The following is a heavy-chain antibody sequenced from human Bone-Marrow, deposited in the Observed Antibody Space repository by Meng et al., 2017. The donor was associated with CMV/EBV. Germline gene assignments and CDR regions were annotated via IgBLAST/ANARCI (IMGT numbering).Heavy chain of an antibody. V-gene: IGHV1-2*02. Sequence: QVQLVQSGAEVKKPGASLKGSCKASGYTFTGYYMHWVRQAPGQGLEWMGWINPNSGDTNYAQKFQGRVTMTRDTSITTAYMELSRLRSDDTAVYFCARDVSYYDILTGYPEYWGQGTLVTVSS. CDR2: INPNSGDT. J-gene: IGHJ4*02. D-gene: IGHD3-9*01. CDR3: ARDVSYYDILTGYPEY. CDR1: GYTFTGYY.